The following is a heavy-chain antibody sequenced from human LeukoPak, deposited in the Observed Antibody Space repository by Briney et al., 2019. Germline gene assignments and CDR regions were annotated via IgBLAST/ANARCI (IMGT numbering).Heavy chain of an antibody. Sequence: PGGSLRLSCAASGFTFSSYAMSWVRQAPGKGLEWVSAITGSGASKYYADSVKGRFTISRDNSKNPLYLQMNSPRAEDTAVYYCAKGGSSWYYFDYWGQGTLVTASS. V-gene: IGHV3-23*01. CDR3: AKGGSSWYYFDY. J-gene: IGHJ4*02. D-gene: IGHD6-13*01. CDR1: GFTFSSYA. CDR2: ITGSGASK.